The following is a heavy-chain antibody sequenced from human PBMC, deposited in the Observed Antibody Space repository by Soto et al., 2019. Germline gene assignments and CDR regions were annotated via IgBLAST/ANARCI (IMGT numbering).Heavy chain of an antibody. CDR2: IYYSGST. V-gene: IGHV4-39*01. CDR3: ARQAEGAGDYDIYYFDY. CDR1: GGSISSSSYY. J-gene: IGHJ4*02. Sequence: QLQLQESGPGLVKPSETLSLTCTVSGGSISSSSYYWGWIRQPPGKGLEWIGSIYYSGSTYYNPSLKSRVPISVDTSKNQFSLKLSSVTAADTAVYYCARQAEGAGDYDIYYFDYWGQGTLVTVSS. D-gene: IGHD3-9*01.